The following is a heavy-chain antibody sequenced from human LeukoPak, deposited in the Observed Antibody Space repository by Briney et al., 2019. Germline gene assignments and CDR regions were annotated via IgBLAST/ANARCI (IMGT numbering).Heavy chain of an antibody. CDR3: ARDILTTVPYFDY. J-gene: IGHJ4*02. CDR1: GFTFSSYV. V-gene: IGHV3-30-3*01. Sequence: GGSLRLSCAASGFTFSSYVIHWVRQAPGKGLEWVAVISYDGSNKYYADSVKGRFTIPRDNSKNTLYLQMNSLRAEDTAVYYCARDILTTVPYFDYWGQGTLVTVSS. D-gene: IGHD1-14*01. CDR2: ISYDGSNK.